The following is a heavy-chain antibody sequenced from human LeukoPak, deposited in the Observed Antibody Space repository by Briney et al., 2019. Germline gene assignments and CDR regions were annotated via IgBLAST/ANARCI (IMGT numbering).Heavy chain of an antibody. CDR2: IYNTGST. D-gene: IGHD1-26*01. J-gene: IGHJ4*02. Sequence: GGSLRLSCAASGFTVSSNYMSWVRQAPGKGLEWLSVIYNTGSTYYPDSVRGRFTISRDTSKNTIFLQMNIVRVEDTAVYYCAREPSSGNYNAYFDYWGQGTLVTVSS. CDR3: AREPSSGNYNAYFDY. CDR1: GFTVSSNY. V-gene: IGHV3-53*01.